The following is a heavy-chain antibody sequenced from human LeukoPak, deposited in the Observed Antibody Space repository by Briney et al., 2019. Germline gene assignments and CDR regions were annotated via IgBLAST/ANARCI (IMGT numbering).Heavy chain of an antibody. J-gene: IGHJ5*02. CDR2: IYHSGST. CDR1: GYSISSGYY. D-gene: IGHD3-3*01. Sequence: PSETLSLTCAVSGYSISSGYYWGWIRQPPGKGLEWIGSIYHSGSTYYNPSLKSRVTTSVDTSKNQFSLKLSSVTVADTAVYYCARDSWGGYYMGNWFDPWGQGTLVTVSS. V-gene: IGHV4-38-2*02. CDR3: ARDSWGGYYMGNWFDP.